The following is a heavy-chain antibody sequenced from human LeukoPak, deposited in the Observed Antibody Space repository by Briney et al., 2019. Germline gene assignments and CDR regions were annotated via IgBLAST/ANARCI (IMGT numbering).Heavy chain of an antibody. CDR3: ARRKIVVVLFDY. Sequence: SGTLSLTCAVSGGSISSSNWWSWVRQPPGKGLEWIGEINHSGSTNYNPSLKSRVTISVDTSKNQFSLKLSSVTAADTAVYYCARRKIVVVLFDYWGQGTLVTVSS. D-gene: IGHD3-22*01. V-gene: IGHV4-4*02. CDR1: GGSISSSNW. J-gene: IGHJ4*02. CDR2: INHSGST.